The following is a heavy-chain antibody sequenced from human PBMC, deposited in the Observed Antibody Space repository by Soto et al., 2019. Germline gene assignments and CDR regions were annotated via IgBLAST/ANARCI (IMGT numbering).Heavy chain of an antibody. V-gene: IGHV3-15*01. D-gene: IGHD3-10*01. J-gene: IGHJ4*02. CDR1: GFTFSNVW. Sequence: EVQLVESGGGLVKPGGSLRLSCAASGFTFSNVWMSWVRQAPGQGLEWVGRTKTKAEGGATDYAAPVKGRFTFSRDDSINTLYLHMNTLKTDDTAVYYCSTGFGENGESYWGQGTLVTVSS. CDR2: TKTKAEGGAT. CDR3: STGFGENGESY.